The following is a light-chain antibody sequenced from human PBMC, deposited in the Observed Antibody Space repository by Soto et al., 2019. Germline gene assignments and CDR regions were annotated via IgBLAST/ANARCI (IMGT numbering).Light chain of an antibody. CDR2: SAS. Sequence: DIQMTQSPSSLSASVGDRVTITCRASQDISVYLAWYQQKPGKVPKLLIYSASTLQSGVPSRCSGSGAGSDVTLTISSLQPDDVATYYWQKFNTAPLTFGQGTRLEIK. CDR3: QKFNTAPLT. CDR1: QDISVY. V-gene: IGKV1-27*01. J-gene: IGKJ5*01.